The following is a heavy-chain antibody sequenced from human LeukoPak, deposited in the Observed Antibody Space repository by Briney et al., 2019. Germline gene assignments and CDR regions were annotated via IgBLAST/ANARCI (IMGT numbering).Heavy chain of an antibody. CDR1: GFTFSSYW. V-gene: IGHV3-7*01. D-gene: IGHD3-22*01. J-gene: IGHJ6*03. CDR2: IKQDGSEK. CDR3: ARVHDSSGYSPPYYYYYYMDV. Sequence: PGGSLRLSCAASGFTFSSYWMSWVRQAPGKGLEWVANIKQDGSEKYYVDSVKGRFTISRDNAKNSLYLQMNSLRAEDTAVYYCARVHDSSGYSPPYYYYYYMDVWGKGTTVTVPS.